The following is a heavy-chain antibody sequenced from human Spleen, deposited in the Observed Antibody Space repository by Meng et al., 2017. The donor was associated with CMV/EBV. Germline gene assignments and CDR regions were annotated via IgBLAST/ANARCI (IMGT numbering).Heavy chain of an antibody. D-gene: IGHD3-22*01. CDR1: GHSLMHGNW. Sequence: SLTCAVSGHSLMHGNWWSWVRQPPGRGLEWFGEILHSGTTTYNPSLKSRVTISLDESKNEFSLKLTSVTAADTAVYYCARNGHYSLDYWSLGTLVTVSS. CDR3: ARNGHYSLDY. V-gene: IGHV4-4*02. J-gene: IGHJ4*02. CDR2: ILHSGTT.